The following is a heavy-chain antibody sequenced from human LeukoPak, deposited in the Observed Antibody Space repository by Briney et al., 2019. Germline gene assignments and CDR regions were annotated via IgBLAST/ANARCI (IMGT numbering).Heavy chain of an antibody. CDR3: ARDLMVRGLDYYMDV. D-gene: IGHD3-10*01. J-gene: IGHJ6*03. V-gene: IGHV4-38-2*02. CDR1: GCSISSGYY. Sequence: PSETLSLTCAVSGCSISSGYYWGWIRQPPGKGLEWIGSIYHSGSTNYNPSLKSRVTISVDTSKNQFSLKLSSVTAADTAVYYCARDLMVRGLDYYMDVWGKGTTVTVSS. CDR2: IYHSGST.